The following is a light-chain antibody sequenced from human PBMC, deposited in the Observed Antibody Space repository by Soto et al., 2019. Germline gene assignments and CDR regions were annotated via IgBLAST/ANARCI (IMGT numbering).Light chain of an antibody. CDR1: QGITYR. Sequence: DIQMTQAPSSVCASLGDRVTITCRASQGITYRLAWYQQRPGRAPKCLIYAASILESGVPSRFSGSGSGTNFTLTISDLQPEDFETDFCPQANSFPLTFGQGTRLEIK. CDR3: PQANSFPLT. CDR2: AAS. J-gene: IGKJ5*01. V-gene: IGKV1-12*01.